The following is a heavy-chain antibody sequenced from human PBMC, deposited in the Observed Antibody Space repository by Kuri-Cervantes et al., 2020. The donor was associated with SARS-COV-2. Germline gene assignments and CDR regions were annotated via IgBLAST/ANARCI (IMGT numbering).Heavy chain of an antibody. CDR1: GFSVSSNF. CDR3: ARRAVPRSLRVVNNWDEY. J-gene: IGHJ4*02. D-gene: IGHD1-20*01. Sequence: GESLKISCAAAGFSVSSNFMSWVRQAPGKGLEWVSSISSSSSYIHYADSVEGRFTISRDNAKNSVYLQMNSLRVEDTAVYYCARRAVPRSLRVVNNWDEYWGQGTLITVSS. CDR2: ISSSSSYI. V-gene: IGHV3-21*01.